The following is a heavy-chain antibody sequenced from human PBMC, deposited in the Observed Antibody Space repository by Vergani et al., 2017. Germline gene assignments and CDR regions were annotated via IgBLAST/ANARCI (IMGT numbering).Heavy chain of an antibody. J-gene: IGHJ6*02. Sequence: QVQLVQSGSELKKPGASVKVSCKASGYTLSRYSIYWVLQAPGQGLEWMGWINTNTGNPAYAQGFRGRFVFSLDTSVNTAYLQINNLKSDDTAVYYCARGRQWRLTEYLYGMDVWGQGTTVTVSS. V-gene: IGHV7-4-1*02. CDR2: INTNTGNP. CDR3: ARGRQWRLTEYLYGMDV. CDR1: GYTLSRYS. D-gene: IGHD6-19*01.